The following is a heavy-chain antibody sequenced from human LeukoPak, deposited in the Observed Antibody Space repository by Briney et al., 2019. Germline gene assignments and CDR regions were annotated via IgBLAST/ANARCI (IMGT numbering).Heavy chain of an antibody. D-gene: IGHD4-11*01. Sequence: ASVKVSCKASVYTFTIYDINWVRQATEQGRGWMGWFNANSANTGYAQKFRGRVTITRNTSISTAYMELSSMRSEDTAVYYCARGLLSFMRSDYSNYWDNWFDPWGQGTLVTVSS. V-gene: IGHV1-8*03. J-gene: IGHJ5*02. CDR2: FNANSANT. CDR3: ARGLLSFMRSDYSNYWDNWFDP. CDR1: VYTFTIYD.